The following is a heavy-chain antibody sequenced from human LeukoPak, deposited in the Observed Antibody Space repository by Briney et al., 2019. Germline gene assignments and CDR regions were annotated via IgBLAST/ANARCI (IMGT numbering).Heavy chain of an antibody. V-gene: IGHV1-69*04. CDR3: ARGPPGSSGQLPFDH. D-gene: IGHD3-22*01. J-gene: IGHJ4*02. CDR2: IIPILGIA. Sequence: ASVKVSCKASGGTFSSYAISWVRQAPGQGLEWMGRIIPILGIANYAQKFQGRVTITADKSTSTAYMELSSLRSEDTAVYYCARGPPGSSGQLPFDHWGQGTLVTVSS. CDR1: GGTFSSYA.